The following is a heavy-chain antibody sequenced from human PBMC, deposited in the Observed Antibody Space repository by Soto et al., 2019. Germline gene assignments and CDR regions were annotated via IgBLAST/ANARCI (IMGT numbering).Heavy chain of an antibody. V-gene: IGHV4-61*01. D-gene: IGHD6-19*01. Sequence: QVQLQESGPGLVKPSETLSLTCTVSGGSVISGSYYWGWIRQPPGKGLEWIGYIYYSGSTYYNPSLKSRVTISLDTSKNQFSLKLTSVTAADTAVYYCARDPSVTAVAFTAFDIWGQGTMVTVSS. CDR1: GGSVISGSYY. J-gene: IGHJ3*02. CDR3: ARDPSVTAVAFTAFDI. CDR2: IYYSGST.